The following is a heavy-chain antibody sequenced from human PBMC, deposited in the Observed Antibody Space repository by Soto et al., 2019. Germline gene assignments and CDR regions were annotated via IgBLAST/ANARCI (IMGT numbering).Heavy chain of an antibody. Sequence: SQTLSLTCAISGDSVSSNTASWNWIRQYPSRGLEWLGRTYFRSKWYNDYAVSVKSRIIINPDTSNNQFSLQLNSVTPEDTAVYFCAKGDNLGPKTGYAFDPWGQGIMVTVSS. CDR3: AKGDNLGPKTGYAFDP. J-gene: IGHJ5*02. V-gene: IGHV6-1*01. D-gene: IGHD5-12*01. CDR2: TYFRSKWYN. CDR1: GDSVSSNTAS.